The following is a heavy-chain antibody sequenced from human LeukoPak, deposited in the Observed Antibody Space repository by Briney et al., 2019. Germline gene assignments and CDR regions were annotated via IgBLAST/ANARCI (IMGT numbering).Heavy chain of an antibody. CDR3: AKGWEKVVASVFVY. J-gene: IGHJ4*02. D-gene: IGHD1-26*01. Sequence: GGSLRLSCAASGFTFINCAMSWVRQAPGKGLEWVATINGDGDSTYYAYSVKGRFTISRDNSRNTLSLQMNSLRAEDTAVYYCAKGWEKVVASVFVYWGQGTPVTVSS. CDR2: INGDGDST. V-gene: IGHV3-23*01. CDR1: GFTFINCA.